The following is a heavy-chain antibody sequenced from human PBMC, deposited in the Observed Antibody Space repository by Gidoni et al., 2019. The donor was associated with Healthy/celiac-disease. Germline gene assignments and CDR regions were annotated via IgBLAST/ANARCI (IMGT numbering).Heavy chain of an antibody. Sequence: EVQLLESGGGLVPPGGSLSRPCADSGFTCSSYAMSWVRQAPGKGLEWVSAISGSGGSTYYADSVKGRFTISRDNSKNTLYLQMNSLRAEDTAVYYCLRYCSGGSCYRAFDYWGQGTLVTVSS. CDR3: LRYCSGGSCYRAFDY. J-gene: IGHJ4*02. V-gene: IGHV3-23*01. CDR2: ISGSGGST. CDR1: GFTCSSYA. D-gene: IGHD2-15*01.